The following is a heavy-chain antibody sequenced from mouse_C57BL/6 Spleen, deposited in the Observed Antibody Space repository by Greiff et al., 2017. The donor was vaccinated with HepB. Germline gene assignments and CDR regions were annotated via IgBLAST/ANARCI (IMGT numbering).Heavy chain of an antibody. CDR1: GYSFTGYY. V-gene: IGHV1-42*01. J-gene: IGHJ3*01. D-gene: IGHD1-1*01. CDR2: INPSTGGT. Sequence: EVQLQQSGPELVKPGASVKISCKASGYSFTGYYMNWVKQSPEKSLEWIGEINPSTGGTTYNQKFKAKATLTVDKSSSTAYMQLKSLTSEDSAVYYCASRGGSSYSAWFAYWGQGTLVTVSA. CDR3: ASRGGSSYSAWFAY.